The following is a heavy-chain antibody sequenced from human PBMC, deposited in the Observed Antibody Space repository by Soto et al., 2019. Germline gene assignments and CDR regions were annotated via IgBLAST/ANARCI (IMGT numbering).Heavy chain of an antibody. CDR1: GFTFSGYG. D-gene: IGHD2-2*01. CDR3: ARSVVVPADLDY. J-gene: IGHJ4*02. Sequence: QVQLVESGGGVVQPGRSLRLSCAASGFTFSGYGMHWVRPAPGKGLEWVALIWYDGSKKYHADSVLGRFTISRDNSKNTLFLQMNSLRAEDTAVYYCARSVVVPADLDYWGQGTLVTVSS. CDR2: IWYDGSKK. V-gene: IGHV3-33*01.